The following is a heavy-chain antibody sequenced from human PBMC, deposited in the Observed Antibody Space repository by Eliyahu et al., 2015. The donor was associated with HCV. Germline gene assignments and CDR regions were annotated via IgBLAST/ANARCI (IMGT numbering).Heavy chain of an antibody. CDR2: INHSGST. V-gene: IGHV4-34*01. D-gene: IGHD2-2*01. Sequence: EINHSGSTNYNPSLKSRVTISVDTSKNQFSLKLSSVTAADTAVYYCARVGYCSSTSCYARYYYYYGMDVWGQGTTVTVSS. J-gene: IGHJ6*02. CDR3: ARVGYCSSTSCYARYYYYYGMDV.